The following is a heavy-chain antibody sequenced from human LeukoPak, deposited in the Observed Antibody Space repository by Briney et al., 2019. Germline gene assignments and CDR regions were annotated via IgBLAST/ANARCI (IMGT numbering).Heavy chain of an antibody. CDR1: GGSISSYY. J-gene: IGHJ4*02. Sequence: PSETLSLTCTVSGGSISSYYWSWIRQPAGKGLEWIGRIYTSGSTIYSPSLKSRLTISIDTSKNQFSLRLTSVTGADTAVYYCASGNTLNGLDYWGQGTLVSVSS. V-gene: IGHV4-4*07. CDR2: IYTSGST. D-gene: IGHD2/OR15-2a*01. CDR3: ASGNTLNGLDY.